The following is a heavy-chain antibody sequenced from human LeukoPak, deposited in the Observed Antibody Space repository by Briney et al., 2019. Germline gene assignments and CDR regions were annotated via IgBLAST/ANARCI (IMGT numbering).Heavy chain of an antibody. CDR3: ATFRWGAGFGY. CDR1: GGSFSGSFSDYY. CDR2: IHHSGST. Sequence: SETLSLTCAAYGGSFSGSFSDYYWTCIRQTPGKGLEWIGEIHHSGSTNYNPSLKSRVTISVDTSKNQFSLKLNSLTAADTAVSYCATFRWGAGFGYWGQGTLATVFS. J-gene: IGHJ4*02. V-gene: IGHV4-34*01. D-gene: IGHD3-3*01.